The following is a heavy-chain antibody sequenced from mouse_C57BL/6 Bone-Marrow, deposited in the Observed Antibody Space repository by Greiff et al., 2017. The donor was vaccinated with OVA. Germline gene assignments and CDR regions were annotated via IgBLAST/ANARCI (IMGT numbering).Heavy chain of an antibody. CDR2: IDPSDSYT. V-gene: IGHV1-50*01. Sequence: QVQLQQPGAELVKPGASVKLSCKASGYTFTSYWMQWVKQRPGQGLEWIGEIDPSDSYTNYNQKFKGKATLTVDTSSSTAYMQLSSLTAEDSAVYYGAIVCWYFDVWGTGTTVTVSS. CDR1: GYTFTSYW. J-gene: IGHJ1*03. CDR3: AIVCWYFDV. D-gene: IGHD2-10*02.